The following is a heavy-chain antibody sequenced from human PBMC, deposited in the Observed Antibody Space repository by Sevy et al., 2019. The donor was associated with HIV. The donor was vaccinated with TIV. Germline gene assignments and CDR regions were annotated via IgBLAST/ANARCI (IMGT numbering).Heavy chain of an antibody. J-gene: IGHJ4*01. CDR1: GFTVRSSH. V-gene: IGHV3-66*01. CDR2: IYSGGGT. D-gene: IGHD2-21*02. CDR3: ARGGGSYCGVDCTRDFDS. Sequence: GGSLRLSYAVSGFTVRSSHMTWIRQAPGKGLEWVSIIYSGGGTYLSDSVRGRFTISRDNSKNTLFLQMNSLRAEDTAVYYCARGGGSYCGVDCTRDFDSWGQGTLVTVSS.